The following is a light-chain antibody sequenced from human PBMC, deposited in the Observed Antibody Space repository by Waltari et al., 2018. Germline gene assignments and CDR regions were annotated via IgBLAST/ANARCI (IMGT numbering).Light chain of an antibody. CDR3: QQYDISPLT. Sequence: EIVLKQSPGTLTLSPGERATLPCRASQTVRTTYFAWYQQKPGQAPTLLIYGASSRATGIPDRFSGSGSGTDFSLTISSLEPEDFAVYYCQQYDISPLTFGGGTKVEIK. CDR2: GAS. V-gene: IGKV3-20*01. J-gene: IGKJ4*01. CDR1: QTVRTTY.